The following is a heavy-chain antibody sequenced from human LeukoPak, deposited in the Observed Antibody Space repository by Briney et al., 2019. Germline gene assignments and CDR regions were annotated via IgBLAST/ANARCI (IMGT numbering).Heavy chain of an antibody. CDR1: GGTFSSYA. Sequence: GAPVKVSCKASGGTFSSYAISWVRQAPGQGLEWMGGIIPIFGTANYAQKFQGRVTITADKSTSTAYMELSSLRSEDTAVYYCARALAAYQRFDPWGQGTLVTVSS. CDR2: IIPIFGTA. J-gene: IGHJ5*02. CDR3: ARALAAYQRFDP. D-gene: IGHD2-15*01. V-gene: IGHV1-69*06.